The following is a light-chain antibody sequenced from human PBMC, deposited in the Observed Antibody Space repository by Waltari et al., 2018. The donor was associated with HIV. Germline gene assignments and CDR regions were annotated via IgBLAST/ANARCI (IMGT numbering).Light chain of an antibody. J-gene: IGLJ2*01. Sequence: SYVLIQPPSVSVAPGQTAKIPCEGNNIGSTSVHWYRQKAGQAPVLVVYDDTDRPSGIPDRFSGSNSGNRATLTISRVEAGDEATFYCQTWDTFSGMVFGGGTDLTVL. CDR2: DDT. CDR3: QTWDTFSGMV. CDR1: NIGSTS. V-gene: IGLV3-21*02.